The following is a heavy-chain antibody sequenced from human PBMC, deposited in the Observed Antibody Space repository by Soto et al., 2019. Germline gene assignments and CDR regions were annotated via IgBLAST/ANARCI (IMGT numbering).Heavy chain of an antibody. Sequence: SETLSLTCTVSGGSISSSSYYWGWIRQPPGKGLEWIGSIYYSGSTYYNPSLKSRVTISVDTSKNQFSLKLSSVTAADTAVYYCARQGLWDSIGPNWFDPWGQGTLVTVSS. CDR2: IYYSGST. V-gene: IGHV4-39*01. J-gene: IGHJ5*02. CDR1: GGSISSSSYY. CDR3: ARQGLWDSIGPNWFDP. D-gene: IGHD3-22*01.